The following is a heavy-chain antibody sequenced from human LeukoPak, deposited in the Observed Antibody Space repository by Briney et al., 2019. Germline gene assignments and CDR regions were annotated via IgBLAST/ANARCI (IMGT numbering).Heavy chain of an antibody. V-gene: IGHV3-66*01. D-gene: IGHD1-14*01. CDR2: IYSGGST. CDR1: GASISSSIHY. CDR3: AANTSPLGFYFGY. Sequence: ETLSLTCAVSGASISSSIHYWGWVRQPPGKGLEWVSVIYSGGSTYYADSVKGRFTISRDNSKNTLYLQVNSLRAEDTAVYYCAANTSPLGFYFGYWGQGTLVTVSS. J-gene: IGHJ4*02.